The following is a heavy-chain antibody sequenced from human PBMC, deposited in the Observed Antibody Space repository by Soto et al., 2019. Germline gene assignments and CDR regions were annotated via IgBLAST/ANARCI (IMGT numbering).Heavy chain of an antibody. Sequence: WARQDPGQGLEWMGWISTYNGNTNYAQKLQGRVTMTTDTSTSTAYMELRSLRSDDTAVYYCARVAPASVTYFDYWGQGTLVTVSS. J-gene: IGHJ4*02. CDR3: ARVAPASVTYFDY. V-gene: IGHV1-18*01. CDR2: ISTYNGNT. D-gene: IGHD4-17*01.